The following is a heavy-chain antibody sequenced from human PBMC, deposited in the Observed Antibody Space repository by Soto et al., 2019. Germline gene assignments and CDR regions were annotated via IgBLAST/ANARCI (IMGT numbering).Heavy chain of an antibody. D-gene: IGHD3-16*01. J-gene: IGHJ6*02. CDR2: INAGNGNT. CDR3: ARGPVTFGQKPDYYYGMDV. CDR1: GYTFTSYA. Sequence: GASVKVSCKASGYTFTSYAMHWVRQAPGQRLEWMGWINAGNGNTKYSQKFQGRVTITRDTSASTAYMELSSLRSEDTAVYYCARGPVTFGQKPDYYYGMDVWGQGTTVTVSS. V-gene: IGHV1-3*01.